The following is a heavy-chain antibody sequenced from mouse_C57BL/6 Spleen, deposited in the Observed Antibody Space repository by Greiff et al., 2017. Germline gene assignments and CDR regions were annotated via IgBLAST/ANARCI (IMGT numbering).Heavy chain of an antibody. D-gene: IGHD2-3*01. CDR1: GYTFTSYW. CDR3: AREGDGNSGLDD. CDR2: IDPSDSYT. Sequence: QVQLKQPGAELVRPGPSVKLSCKASGYTFTSYWMHWVKQRPGQGLEWIGVIDPSDSYTNYNQKFKGKATLTVDTSSSTAYMQLSSLTSEDAAVYDGAREGDGNSGLDDGGQGTTLTVSS. J-gene: IGHJ2*01. V-gene: IGHV1-59*01.